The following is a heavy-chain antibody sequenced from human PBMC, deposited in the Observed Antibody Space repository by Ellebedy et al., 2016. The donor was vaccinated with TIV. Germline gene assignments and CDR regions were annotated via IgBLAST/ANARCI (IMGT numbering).Heavy chain of an antibody. D-gene: IGHD3-16*01. V-gene: IGHV3-23*01. J-gene: IGHJ2*01. CDR3: ARRPRGGLPTHYWYFDL. Sequence: GESLKISXAASGFTFSNAWMNWVRQAPGKGLEWVSTIGGLDDGTHYADYVEGRFTISRDNSKNTLYLQLNSLRAEDTAVYYCARRPRGGLPTHYWYFDLWGRGTLVTVSS. CDR2: IGGLDDGT. CDR1: GFTFSNAW.